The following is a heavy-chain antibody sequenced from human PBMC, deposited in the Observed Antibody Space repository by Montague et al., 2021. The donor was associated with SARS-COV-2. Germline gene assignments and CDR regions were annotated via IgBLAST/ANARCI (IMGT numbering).Heavy chain of an antibody. CDR2: TYYRSMWKS. D-gene: IGHD6-13*01. V-gene: IGHV6-1*01. CDR3: VRGIEAAGSYDY. CDR1: GDTVSSNSAT. Sequence: CLIPGDTVSSNSATWNWIRQSPSRGLEWLGRTYYRSMWKSDYARSVKSRIAINPDTSKNQFSLQLSSVTPEDTALYYCVRGIEAAGSYDYWGQGTLVTVSS. J-gene: IGHJ4*02.